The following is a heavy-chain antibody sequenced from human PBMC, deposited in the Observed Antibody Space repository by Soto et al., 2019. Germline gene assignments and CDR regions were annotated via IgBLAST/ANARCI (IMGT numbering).Heavy chain of an antibody. V-gene: IGHV1-46*01. J-gene: IGHJ1*01. CDR2: ISPSGGST. D-gene: IGHD5-12*01. CDR1: GYTFTSYY. CDR3: ARENKVEMATITALAEYFQH. Sequence: ASVKVSCKASGYTFTSYYMHWVRQAPGQGLEWMGIISPSGGSTSYAQKFQGRVTMTRDTSTSTVYMELSSLRSEDTAVYYCARENKVEMATITALAEYFQHWGQGTLVTVSS.